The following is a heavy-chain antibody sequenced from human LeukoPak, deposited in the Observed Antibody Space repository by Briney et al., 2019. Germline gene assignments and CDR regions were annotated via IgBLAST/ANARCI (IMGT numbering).Heavy chain of an antibody. CDR3: ARQVYSYNSIDY. V-gene: IGHV5-51*01. CDR2: IYPGDSDT. J-gene: IGHJ4*02. CDR1: GYSFTSYW. Sequence: GESLKISCQGSGYSFTSYWIGWVRQMPGKGLEWMGIIYPGDSDTRYRPSFQGQVTISADKSISTAYPQWSSLKASDTAMYYCARQVYSYNSIDYWGQGTLVTVSS. D-gene: IGHD5-18*01.